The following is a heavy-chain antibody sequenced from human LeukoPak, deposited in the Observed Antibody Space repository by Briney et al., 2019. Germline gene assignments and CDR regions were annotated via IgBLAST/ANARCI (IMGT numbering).Heavy chain of an antibody. CDR1: GVSISNYY. Sequence: SETLSLTCTVSGVSISNYYWSWIRQSPGKGLEFIGYIHSNGNTKYNSSLKSRVTMPIDTSKNQFSLTLTSVTAADTAVYYCARHDNYGDYTLGSWGQGTLVAVSS. D-gene: IGHD4-17*01. V-gene: IGHV4-59*08. J-gene: IGHJ5*02. CDR2: IHSNGNT. CDR3: ARHDNYGDYTLGS.